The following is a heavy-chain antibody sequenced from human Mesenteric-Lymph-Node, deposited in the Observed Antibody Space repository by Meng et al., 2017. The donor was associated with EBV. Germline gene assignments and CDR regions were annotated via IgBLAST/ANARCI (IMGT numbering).Heavy chain of an antibody. CDR3: ARETRERYFEFDY. J-gene: IGHJ4*02. D-gene: IGHD2/OR15-2a*01. CDR1: GRSVSSGLYL. Sequence: LQVWGPGLVKTSVTLSLTCTVSGRSVSSGLYLWGWSRQPPGKGLGWIGYIFFGGSTYSNPTRKNRVTISIDRSKNQFSVKLDSVTAADTAVYYCARETRERYFEFDYWGQGTLVTVSS. V-gene: IGHV4-61*01. CDR2: IFFGGST.